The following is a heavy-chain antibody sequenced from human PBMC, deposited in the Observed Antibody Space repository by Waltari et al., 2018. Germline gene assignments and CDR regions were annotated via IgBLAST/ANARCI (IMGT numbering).Heavy chain of an antibody. CDR3: AQDYFFDN. Sequence: EVQLLESGGGLGQPGGSLRLSCEVSGLTFTTYARSWVRQAPGKGLEWVASISSDGASTDYAESVKGRFTVSRDNSKNTLSLQMNSLRAEDTAIYYCAQDYFFDNWGQGTLVIVSP. J-gene: IGHJ4*02. V-gene: IGHV3-23*01. CDR2: ISSDGAST. CDR1: GLTFTTYA.